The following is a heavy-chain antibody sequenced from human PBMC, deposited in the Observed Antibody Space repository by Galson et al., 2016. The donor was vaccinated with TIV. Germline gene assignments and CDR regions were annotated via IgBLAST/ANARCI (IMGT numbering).Heavy chain of an antibody. CDR2: IYWNGDK. J-gene: IGHJ4*02. D-gene: IGHD3-3*01. CDR3: AHISCSDFGSDFAFGD. V-gene: IGHV2-5*01. Sequence: PALVKPTQTLTLTCTFSGFSLSDTGVAVGWIRQPPGKALEWLALIYWNGDKHSSPSLKNRLAITTTTSKNQVYLSMTNMDPMDTATYYCAHISCSDFGSDFAFGDWGQGALIIVSS. CDR1: GFSLSDTGVA.